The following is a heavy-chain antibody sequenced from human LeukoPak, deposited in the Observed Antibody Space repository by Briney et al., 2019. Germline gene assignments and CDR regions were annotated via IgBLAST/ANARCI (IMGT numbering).Heavy chain of an antibody. Sequence: ASVKVSCKASGYSFAAHFIHWVRQAPGQGLEWMGWISPHSGGTSFAQKFQGRVTMTTETSINTAYMELRSLASDDTAVDYCAREYGIAADVAFFDFWGKGTRVTVSS. J-gene: IGHJ4*02. CDR1: GYSFAAHF. D-gene: IGHD6-25*01. V-gene: IGHV1-2*02. CDR3: AREYGIAADVAFFDF. CDR2: ISPHSGGT.